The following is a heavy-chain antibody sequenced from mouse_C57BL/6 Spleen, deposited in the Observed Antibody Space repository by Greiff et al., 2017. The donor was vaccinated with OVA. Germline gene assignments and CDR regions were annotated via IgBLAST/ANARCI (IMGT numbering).Heavy chain of an antibody. CDR3: ARGGGPITTVVADFDY. J-gene: IGHJ2*01. Sequence: QVQLQQSGPELVKPGASVKISCKASGYAFSSSWMNWVKQRPGKGLGWIGRIYPGDGDTNSNGKFKGKATLTADKSSSTAYMQLSSLTSEDSAVYFCARGGGPITTVVADFDYWGQGTTLTVSS. D-gene: IGHD1-1*01. CDR2: IYPGDGDT. V-gene: IGHV1-82*01. CDR1: GYAFSSSW.